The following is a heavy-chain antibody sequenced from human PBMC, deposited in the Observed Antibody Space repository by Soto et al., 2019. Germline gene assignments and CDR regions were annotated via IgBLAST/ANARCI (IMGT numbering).Heavy chain of an antibody. CDR3: ARVGYYGSGSYYNRNYYYYGMDV. V-gene: IGHV1-69*01. D-gene: IGHD3-10*01. Sequence: QVQLVQSGAEVKKPGSSVKVSCKASGGTFSSYAISWVRQAPGQGLEWMGGIIPIFGTANYAQKFQGRVTITADESTSTAYMELSSLRSEDTAVYYRARVGYYGSGSYYNRNYYYYGMDVWGQGTTVTVSS. CDR1: GGTFSSYA. CDR2: IIPIFGTA. J-gene: IGHJ6*02.